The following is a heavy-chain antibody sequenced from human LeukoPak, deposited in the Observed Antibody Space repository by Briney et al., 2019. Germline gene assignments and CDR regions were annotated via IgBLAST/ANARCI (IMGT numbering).Heavy chain of an antibody. J-gene: IGHJ4*02. CDR1: GGSISSGDYY. V-gene: IGHV4-30-4*01. Sequence: SETLSLTCTVSGGSISSGDYYWSWIRQPPGKGLEWIGYLYYSGSTYYNPSLKSRATISVDTSKNKSSLKLSSVTAADTAMYYCARGGIAAASNWGQGTLVTVSS. CDR3: ARGGIAAASN. CDR2: LYYSGST. D-gene: IGHD6-13*01.